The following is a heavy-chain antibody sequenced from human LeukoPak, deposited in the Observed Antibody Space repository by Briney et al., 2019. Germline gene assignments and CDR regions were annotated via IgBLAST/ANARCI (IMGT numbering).Heavy chain of an antibody. V-gene: IGHV4-59*01. CDR1: GGSISSYY. Sequence: PSETLSLTCTVSGGSISSYYWSWIRQPPGKGLEWIGYIYYSGSTNYNPSLKSRVTISVDTSKNQFSLKLSSVTAADTAVYYCARAFPYCSSTSCYSWFDPWGQGTLVTVSS. D-gene: IGHD2-2*01. CDR3: ARAFPYCSSTSCYSWFDP. J-gene: IGHJ5*02. CDR2: IYYSGST.